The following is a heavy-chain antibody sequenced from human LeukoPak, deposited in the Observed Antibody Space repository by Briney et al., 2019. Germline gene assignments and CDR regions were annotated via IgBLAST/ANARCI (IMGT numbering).Heavy chain of an antibody. V-gene: IGHV3-23*01. J-gene: IGHJ4*02. D-gene: IGHD3-9*01. CDR1: GFTFDDYT. Sequence: AGGSLRLSCAASGFTFDDYTMHWVRQAPGKGLEWVSAISGSGGSTYYADSVKGRFTISRDNSKNTLYLQMNSLRAEDTAVYYCAKRPDILTGSAHFDYWGQGTLVTVSS. CDR3: AKRPDILTGSAHFDY. CDR2: ISGSGGST.